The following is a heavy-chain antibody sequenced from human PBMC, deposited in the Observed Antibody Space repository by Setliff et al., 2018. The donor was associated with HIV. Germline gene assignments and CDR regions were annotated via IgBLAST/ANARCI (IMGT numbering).Heavy chain of an antibody. D-gene: IGHD5-18*01. CDR3: ARTRGYSLYYFDY. V-gene: IGHV4-59*01. CDR2: IYYTGST. CDR1: GDSITSYY. J-gene: IGHJ4*02. Sequence: SETLSLTCTVSGDSITSYYWSWIRQPPGKGLEWIGYIYYTGSTTYNPSLKSRVTMSGDTSKNRVSLKLRSVSAADTAVYYCARTRGYSLYYFDYWGQGTLVTVSS.